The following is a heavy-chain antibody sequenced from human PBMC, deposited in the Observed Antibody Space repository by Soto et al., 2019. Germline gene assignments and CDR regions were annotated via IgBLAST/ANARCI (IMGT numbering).Heavy chain of an antibody. J-gene: IGHJ3*01. V-gene: IGHV1-3*01. CDR3: ATTYYYDGAGVDAFDL. CDR1: GYSFINYP. CDR2: INAGNSNT. Sequence: QVQLVQSGAEVKKPGASVKVSCKASGYSFINYPMQWVRQAPGQSLEWMGWINAGNSNTKYSQNFQGRVTITRDTSASTAYMELGSLRSEDTAVYYCATTYYYDGAGVDAFDLWGQGIMVIVSP. D-gene: IGHD3-22*01.